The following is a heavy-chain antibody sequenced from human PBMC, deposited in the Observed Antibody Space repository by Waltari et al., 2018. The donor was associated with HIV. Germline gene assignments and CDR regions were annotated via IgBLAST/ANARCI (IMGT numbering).Heavy chain of an antibody. J-gene: IGHJ2*01. V-gene: IGHV3-23*01. D-gene: IGHD6-19*01. CDR2: LSGSSEPA. Sequence: EVRLLEYGGDWVQPGGSPRLSCVGSGVPCSRYAMAWFRQAPGRWLEWVAGLSGSSEPANYADSLKGRFTIFRDNSKNMMFLQLNSLRVDATAVYYCVRSGVGQWLVRSWVIDLWGRGSQVTVS. CDR1: GVPCSRYA. CDR3: VRSGVGQWLVRSWVIDL.